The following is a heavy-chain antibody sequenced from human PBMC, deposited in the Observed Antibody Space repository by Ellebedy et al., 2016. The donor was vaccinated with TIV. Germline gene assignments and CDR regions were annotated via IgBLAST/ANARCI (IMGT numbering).Heavy chain of an antibody. CDR3: VRDGSYDYGDY. CDR2: IYNDGSST. J-gene: IGHJ4*02. CDR1: GFIFRNYG. Sequence: PGGSLRLSCAASGFIFRNYGMHWVRQAPGKGLVWVSRIYNDGSSTSYADSVEGRFTISRDNPKNTVYLQMNSLRVEDTAVYYCVRDGSYDYGDYWGQGTVVTVSS. D-gene: IGHD3-16*01. V-gene: IGHV3-74*01.